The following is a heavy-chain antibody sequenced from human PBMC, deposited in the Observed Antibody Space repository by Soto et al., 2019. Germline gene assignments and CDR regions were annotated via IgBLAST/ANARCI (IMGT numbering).Heavy chain of an antibody. CDR2: MYSGGST. V-gene: IGHV3-66*01. D-gene: IGHD2-15*01. CDR3: ARDPLTCSGGGCYSGYFDY. J-gene: IGHJ4*02. CDR1: GFTVSSHY. Sequence: EVQLVESGGGLVQPGGSLRLSCAASGFTVSSHYMTWVRQAPRRGLEWVSVMYSGGSTYYADSVKGRFIIFRDNSKNTLYLQMHSLRAEDTAVYYCARDPLTCSGGGCYSGYFDYWGQGNPVTVSS.